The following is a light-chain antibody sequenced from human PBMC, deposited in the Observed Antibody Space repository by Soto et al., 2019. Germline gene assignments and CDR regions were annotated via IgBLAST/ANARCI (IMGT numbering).Light chain of an antibody. Sequence: DVQMTQSPSTLSASVGDRVTISCRASQNIRGYLAWYQQKQGKAPNLLIYKVSNLDNGVPPRFIGGGSGTEFTLTISSLQPDDFATYYCQQYDTYPYTFGQGTKLEIK. V-gene: IGKV1-5*03. CDR1: QNIRGY. CDR3: QQYDTYPYT. CDR2: KVS. J-gene: IGKJ2*01.